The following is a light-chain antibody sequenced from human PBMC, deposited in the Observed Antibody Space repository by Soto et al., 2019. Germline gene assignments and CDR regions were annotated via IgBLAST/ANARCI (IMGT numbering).Light chain of an antibody. CDR2: YDD. Sequence: QSVLTQPPSVSDAPRQRVTIYCSGSSSNIGNNAVNWYQQLPGKAPKLLIYYDDLLPSGVSDRFSGSKSGTSASLAISGLQSEDEADYYCAAWDDSLNGPVFGGGTKVTVL. J-gene: IGLJ3*02. CDR3: AAWDDSLNGPV. V-gene: IGLV1-36*01. CDR1: SSNIGNNA.